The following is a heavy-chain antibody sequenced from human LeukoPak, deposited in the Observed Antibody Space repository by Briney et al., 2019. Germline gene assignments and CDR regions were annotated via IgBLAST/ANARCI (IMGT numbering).Heavy chain of an antibody. CDR3: AKDRGYSSPKEADY. CDR1: GFAFSSYA. J-gene: IGHJ4*02. V-gene: IGHV3-23*01. D-gene: IGHD6-13*01. Sequence: GGSLRLSCAASGFAFSSYAMSWVRQAPGKGLEWVSSLSGSGDTTYYADCVKGRFTISRDDSRNTLYLQMSSLRAEDTAVYYCAKDRGYSSPKEADYWGQGTLVTVSS. CDR2: LSGSGDTT.